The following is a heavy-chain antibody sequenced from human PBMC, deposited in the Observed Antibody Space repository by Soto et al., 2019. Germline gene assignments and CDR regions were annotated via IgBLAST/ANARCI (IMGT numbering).Heavy chain of an antibody. J-gene: IGHJ4*02. CDR1: GGSFSGYY. CDR3: ARGRSIAARPRFDY. CDR2: INHSGST. V-gene: IGHV4-34*01. D-gene: IGHD6-6*01. Sequence: LETLSHTCAVYGGSFSGYYWIWIRQPPGKGLEWIGEINHSGSTNYNPSLKSRVTISVDTSKNQFSLKLSSVTAADTAVYYCARGRSIAARPRFDYWGQGTLVTVSS.